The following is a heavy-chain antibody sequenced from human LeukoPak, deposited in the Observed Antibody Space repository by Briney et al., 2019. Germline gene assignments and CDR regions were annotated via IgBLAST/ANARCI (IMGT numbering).Heavy chain of an antibody. V-gene: IGHV3-64*01. CDR3: ARDRVGSSWSEFDY. CDR2: INNNGNSA. J-gene: IGHJ4*02. D-gene: IGHD6-13*01. Sequence: PGGSLRLSCVASGFTFSYYAMHWVRQAPGKGLEYVSTINNNGNSASYANSVKGGFTISRGNSKNTLYLQLGSLRAEDMAVYYCARDRVGSSWSEFDYWGQGTLVTVSS. CDR1: GFTFSYYA.